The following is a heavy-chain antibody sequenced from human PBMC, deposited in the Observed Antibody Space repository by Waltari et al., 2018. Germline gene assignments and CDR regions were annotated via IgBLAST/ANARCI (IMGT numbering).Heavy chain of an antibody. CDR1: GGTFSSYA. V-gene: IGHV1-69*12. D-gene: IGHD6-19*01. CDR3: ARAQAKAVAGRGTVWYFQH. CDR2: IIPIVGTA. Sequence: QVQLVQSGAEVKKPGSSVKVSCKASGGTFSSYAISWVRQAPGQGLEWMGGIIPIVGTANYAQKFQGRVTITADESTSTAYMERSSLRSEDMAVYYCARAQAKAVAGRGTVWYFQHWGQGTLVTVSS. J-gene: IGHJ1*01.